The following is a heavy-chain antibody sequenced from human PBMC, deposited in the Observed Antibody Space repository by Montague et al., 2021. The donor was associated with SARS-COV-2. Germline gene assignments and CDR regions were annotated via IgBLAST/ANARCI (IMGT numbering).Heavy chain of an antibody. CDR2: KYYSGST. Sequence: SETLSLTCTVSGASISSRSYYWGWLRQPPGKGLEWIGFKYYSGSTYYNPTLKSRVTISVDTSKNQFSLKLSAVTAADTAVYDCATLPSSITIFGVVQGYYLDDWGQGTLVTVSS. V-gene: IGHV4-39*01. J-gene: IGHJ4*02. D-gene: IGHD3-3*01. CDR1: GASISSRSYY. CDR3: ATLPSSITIFGVVQGYYLDD.